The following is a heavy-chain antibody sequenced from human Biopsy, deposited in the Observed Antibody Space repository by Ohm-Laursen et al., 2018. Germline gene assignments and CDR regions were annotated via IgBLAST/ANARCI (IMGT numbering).Heavy chain of an antibody. D-gene: IGHD4-23*01. Sequence: SGTLSLTCGVYGGSFSGYYCSWIRQPPGKGLEWIGHISYTGYTSYKSSLKSRVTISLDTSRKHFSLRLTSLAAADTAVYYCARGSNEYGGLYFPHWGQGTLVTVSS. V-gene: IGHV4-59*01. CDR3: ARGSNEYGGLYFPH. J-gene: IGHJ4*01. CDR2: ISYTGYT. CDR1: GGSFSGYY.